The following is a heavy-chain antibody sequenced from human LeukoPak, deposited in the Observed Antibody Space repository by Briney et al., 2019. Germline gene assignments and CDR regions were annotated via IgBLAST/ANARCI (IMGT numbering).Heavy chain of an antibody. CDR3: ARGGYQLLPTDAFDI. CDR2: INPNSGGT. J-gene: IGHJ3*02. V-gene: IGHV1-2*06. Sequence: ASVKVSCKASGYTFTGYYMHWVRQAPGQGLEWMGRINPNSGGTNYAQKFQGRVTMTRDTSISTAYMELSRLRSDDTAVYYCARGGYQLLPTDAFDIWGQGTMVTVSS. D-gene: IGHD2-2*01. CDR1: GYTFTGYY.